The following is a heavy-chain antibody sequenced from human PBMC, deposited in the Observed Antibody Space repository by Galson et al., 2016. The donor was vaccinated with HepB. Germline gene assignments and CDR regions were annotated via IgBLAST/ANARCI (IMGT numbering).Heavy chain of an antibody. Sequence: LSLTCAVSGASISGRYWSWIREPPGKGLEWIGYVHYSGATNYNPSLKSRVSISIDTSRTHFSLRLTSVTAADTAVYYCARDGRAWVGLDVWGQGTTVTVSS. V-gene: IGHV4-59*11. J-gene: IGHJ6*02. D-gene: IGHD3/OR15-3a*01. CDR1: GASISGRY. CDR2: VHYSGAT. CDR3: ARDGRAWVGLDV.